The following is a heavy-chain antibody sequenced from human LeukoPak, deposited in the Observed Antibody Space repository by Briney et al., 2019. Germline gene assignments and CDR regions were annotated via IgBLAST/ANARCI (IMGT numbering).Heavy chain of an antibody. J-gene: IGHJ4*02. V-gene: IGHV3-48*02. CDR2: ISSSSSTI. CDR3: ASGYDYVWGSYRRGKYYFDY. CDR1: GFTFSSYA. Sequence: QSGGSLRLSCAASGFTFSSYAMSWVRQAPGKGLEWVSYISSSSSTIYYADSVKGRFTISRDNAKNSLYLQMNSLRDEDTAVYYCASGYDYVWGSYRRGKYYFDYWGQGTLVTVSS. D-gene: IGHD3-16*02.